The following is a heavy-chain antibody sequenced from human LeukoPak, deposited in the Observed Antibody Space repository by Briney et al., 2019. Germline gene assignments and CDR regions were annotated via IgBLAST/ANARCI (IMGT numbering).Heavy chain of an antibody. V-gene: IGHV1-2*02. CDR3: ARGRGTTSSNFDY. CDR1: GYTFTGYY. CDR2: TNPNNGGT. J-gene: IGHJ4*02. Sequence: ASVKVSCKASGYTFTGYYMHWVRQAPGQGLEWTGWTNPNNGGTNYVQKFQGRVTMTRDTSISTAYMELSRLTSDDTAVYYCARGRGTTSSNFDYWGQGTLVTVSS. D-gene: IGHD2-2*01.